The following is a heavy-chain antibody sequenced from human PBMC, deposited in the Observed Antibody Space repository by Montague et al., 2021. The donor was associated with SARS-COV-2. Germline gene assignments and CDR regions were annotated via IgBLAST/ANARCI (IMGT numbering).Heavy chain of an antibody. CDR1: GGSISSYY. Sequence: SETLSLTCTVSGGSISSYYWSWIRRPPGKGLEWVGYMYYSGSTNYNPSLKSRVTLSVDTSKNQFSLKLSSVTAADTAVYYCARDFDYWGQGTLVTVSS. CDR2: MYYSGST. CDR3: ARDFDY. J-gene: IGHJ4*02. V-gene: IGHV4-59*13.